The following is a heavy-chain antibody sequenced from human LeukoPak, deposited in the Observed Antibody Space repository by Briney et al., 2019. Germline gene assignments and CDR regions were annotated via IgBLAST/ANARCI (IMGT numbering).Heavy chain of an antibody. CDR3: ARQVLVVIPSFDY. Sequence: SETLSLTCTVSGGSISSSSYYWGWIRQPPGKGLELIGSIYYSGSTYYNPSLKSRVTISVDTSKNQFSLKLSSVPAADTAVYYCARQVLVVIPSFDYWGQGTLVTVSS. J-gene: IGHJ4*02. D-gene: IGHD3-22*01. V-gene: IGHV4-39*01. CDR2: IYYSGST. CDR1: GGSISSSSYY.